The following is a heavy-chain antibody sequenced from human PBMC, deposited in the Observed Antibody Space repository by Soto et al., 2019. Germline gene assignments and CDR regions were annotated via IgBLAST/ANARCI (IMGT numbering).Heavy chain of an antibody. V-gene: IGHV3-74*02. CDR1: GFTFSDSW. Sequence: EVQLEESGGGLVQPGGSLRLSCAASGFTFSDSWMHWVRQAPGKGLVWVSRINFDRTSTNYADSVKGRFTISRDNAKNTLYLQMNSLRAEDTAVYYCARGPRGYYALDVWGQGTTVTVSS. CDR2: INFDRTST. CDR3: ARGPRGYYALDV. J-gene: IGHJ6*02.